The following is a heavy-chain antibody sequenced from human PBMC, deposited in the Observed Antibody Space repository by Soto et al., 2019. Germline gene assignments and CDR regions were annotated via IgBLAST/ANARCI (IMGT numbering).Heavy chain of an antibody. CDR1: GYTFTGYY. Sequence: ASVKVSCKASGYTFTGYYMHWVRQAPGQGLEWMGWINPNSGGTNYAQKFQGRVTTTRDTSISTAYMELSRLRSDDTAVYYCAIAPMRYYRYWFDPWGQGTLVTVS. D-gene: IGHD1-26*01. V-gene: IGHV1-2*02. J-gene: IGHJ5*02. CDR3: AIAPMRYYRYWFDP. CDR2: INPNSGGT.